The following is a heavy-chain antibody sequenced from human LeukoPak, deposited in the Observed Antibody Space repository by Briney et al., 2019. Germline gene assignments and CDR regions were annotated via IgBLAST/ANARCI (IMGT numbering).Heavy chain of an antibody. CDR1: GFTFSSYE. V-gene: IGHV3-48*03. D-gene: IGHD6-13*01. CDR3: ARGSSSWSNFDY. Sequence: PGGSLRLSCAASGFTFSSYEMNWVRQAPGKGLEWVSYISSSGSTIYYADSVKGRFTISRDNAKNSLYLQMNSLRAEDTAVYYCARGSSSWSNFDYWGQGTLVTVSS. CDR2: ISSSGSTI. J-gene: IGHJ4*02.